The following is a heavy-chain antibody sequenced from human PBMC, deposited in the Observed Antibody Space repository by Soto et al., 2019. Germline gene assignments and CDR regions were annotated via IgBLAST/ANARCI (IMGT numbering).Heavy chain of an antibody. CDR1: GFTFSSYG. V-gene: IGHV3-33*06. D-gene: IGHD3-10*01. CDR3: ANYGSDYGMDV. CDR2: IWYDGSNK. Sequence: PGGSLRLSCAASGFTFSSYGMHWVRQAPGKGLEWVAVIWYDGSNKYYADSVKGRFTISRDNAKNSLYLQMNSLRDEDTAVYYCANYGSDYGMDVWGQGTTVTVSS. J-gene: IGHJ6*02.